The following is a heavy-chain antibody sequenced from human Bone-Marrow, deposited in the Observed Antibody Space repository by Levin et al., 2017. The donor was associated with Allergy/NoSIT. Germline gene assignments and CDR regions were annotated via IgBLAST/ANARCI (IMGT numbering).Heavy chain of an antibody. D-gene: IGHD1-1*01. CDR2: INGDGSRI. CDR1: GFTFSNYW. CDR3: VRGGTYPDRGFDS. Sequence: GGSLRLSCAASGFTFSNYWMHWVRXXXGKGLEWVSRINGDGSRISYADSVKGRFRISRDNSNHTLSLQMNSLTVDDISLYYGVRGGTYPDRGFDSWGQGTLVTVSS. J-gene: IGHJ3*02. V-gene: IGHV3-74*01.